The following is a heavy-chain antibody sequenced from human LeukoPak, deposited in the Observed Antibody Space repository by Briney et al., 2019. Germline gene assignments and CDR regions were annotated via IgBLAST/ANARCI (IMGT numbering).Heavy chain of an antibody. CDR2: IIPIFGTA. Sequence: SVKVSCRASGGTFSSYAISWVRQAPGQGLEWMGGIIPIFGTANYAQKFQGRVTITADESTSTAYMELSSLRSEDTAVYYCARAIVVEQMNAFDIWGQGTMVTVSS. V-gene: IGHV1-69*01. D-gene: IGHD2-21*01. CDR1: GGTFSSYA. J-gene: IGHJ3*02. CDR3: ARAIVVEQMNAFDI.